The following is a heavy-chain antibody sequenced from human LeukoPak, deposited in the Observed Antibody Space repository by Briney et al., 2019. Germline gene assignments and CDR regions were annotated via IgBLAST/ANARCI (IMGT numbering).Heavy chain of an antibody. D-gene: IGHD3-3*01. CDR1: GYSISSGYY. V-gene: IGHV4-38-2*01. CDR3: ARQFEGVVNWFDP. CDR2: IYHSGST. Sequence: SETLSLTCAVSGYSISSGYYWGWIRQPPGKGLEWIGSIYHSGSTYYNPSLKSRVTISVDTSKNQFSLKLSSVTVADTAVYYCARQFEGVVNWFDPWGQGTLVTVSS. J-gene: IGHJ5*02.